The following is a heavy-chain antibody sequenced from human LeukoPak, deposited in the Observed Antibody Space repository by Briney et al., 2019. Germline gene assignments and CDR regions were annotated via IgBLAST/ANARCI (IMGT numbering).Heavy chain of an antibody. CDR3: AKLPTYYYESSGYPDY. J-gene: IGHJ4*02. Sequence: GGSLRLSCAASGFTFSSYAMSWIRQAPGKGLEWVSTISGSGSSTDYADSVKGRFTISRDNSKNTLYLQMNSLRAEDTAAYYCAKLPTYYYESSGYPDYWGQGTLVTVSS. CDR2: ISGSGSST. CDR1: GFTFSSYA. D-gene: IGHD3-22*01. V-gene: IGHV3-23*01.